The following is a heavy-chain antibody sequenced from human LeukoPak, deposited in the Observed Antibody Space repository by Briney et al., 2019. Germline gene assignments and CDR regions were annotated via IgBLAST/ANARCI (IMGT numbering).Heavy chain of an antibody. CDR1: GYTFTSYY. D-gene: IGHD1-26*01. Sequence: ASVKVSCKASGYTFTSYYMHWVRQAPGQGRERMGLINPTGGSTGYAQKFQGRVTMTRDMSTSTDYMELSSLRSEDTAIYYCARDNSVGDNAWWFDPWGQGTLVTVSS. CDR3: ARDNSVGDNAWWFDP. CDR2: INPTGGST. V-gene: IGHV1-46*01. J-gene: IGHJ5*02.